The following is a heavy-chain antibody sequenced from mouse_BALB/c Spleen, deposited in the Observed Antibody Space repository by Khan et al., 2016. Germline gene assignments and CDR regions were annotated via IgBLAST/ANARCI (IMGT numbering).Heavy chain of an antibody. CDR3: ATGGRLTVYFDY. D-gene: IGHD1-1*01. V-gene: IGHV9-3*02. CDR1: GYTFTNYG. Sequence: QIQLVQSGPELKKPGETVKISCKASGYTFTNYGMNWVKQAPGKGLKWMGWINTNTGEPTYAEEFKGRFAFSLETSASTAYLQINNLKNEDTATDFCATGGRLTVYFDYWGQGTTLTVSS. J-gene: IGHJ2*01. CDR2: INTNTGEP.